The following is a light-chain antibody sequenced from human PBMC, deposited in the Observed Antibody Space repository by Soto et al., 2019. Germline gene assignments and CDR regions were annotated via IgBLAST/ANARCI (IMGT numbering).Light chain of an antibody. J-gene: IGKJ4*01. Sequence: AIQMTQSPASLSASVGDTVTITCRASQGVGRDLGWYQQKPRKSPRLLIYHASTLLSGVPSRFSGSGSGTDFTLTIASLQPEDFATYFCLQDYSNPLTFGGGTKVEIK. CDR1: QGVGRD. V-gene: IGKV1-6*01. CDR2: HAS. CDR3: LQDYSNPLT.